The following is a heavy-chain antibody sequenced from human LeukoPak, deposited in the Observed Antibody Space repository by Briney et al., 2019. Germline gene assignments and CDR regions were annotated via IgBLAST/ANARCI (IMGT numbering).Heavy chain of an antibody. Sequence: PGGSLRLSCAGSGDSWMHWVRQAPGKGLEWVSAISGSGGSTYYADSVKGRFTISRDNSKNTLYLQMNSLRAEDTAVYYCAKIYGDYPSFDYWGQGTLVTVSS. CDR1: GDSW. CDR2: ISGSGGST. J-gene: IGHJ4*02. CDR3: AKIYGDYPSFDY. V-gene: IGHV3-23*01. D-gene: IGHD4-17*01.